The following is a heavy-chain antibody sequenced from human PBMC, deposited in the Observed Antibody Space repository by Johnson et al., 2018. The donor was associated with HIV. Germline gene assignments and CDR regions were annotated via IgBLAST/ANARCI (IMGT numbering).Heavy chain of an antibody. CDR2: IQYDGTNK. V-gene: IGHV3-30*02. Sequence: QVQLVESGGGVVRPGGSLRLSCAASGFTFSSYGMHWVRQVPGNGLEWVTFIQYDGTNKYYADSVKGRFTISRDNSKNTLYLQMNSLRAEDTAVYYCARGPRHTYHYDSIGYAGAFDIWGQGTMVTVSS. CDR1: GFTFSSYG. J-gene: IGHJ3*02. CDR3: ARGPRHTYHYDSIGYAGAFDI. D-gene: IGHD3-22*01.